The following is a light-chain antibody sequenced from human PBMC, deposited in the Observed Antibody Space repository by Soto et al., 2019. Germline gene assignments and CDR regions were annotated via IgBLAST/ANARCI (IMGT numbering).Light chain of an antibody. V-gene: IGKV1-33*01. Sequence: IQMTQSPSSLSASVGDRVTITCQASQDVRTYLNWYQQKPGQAPKLLIYDASNLETGVPSRFSGSGSGTDFTFTISSLQPEDIGTYYCQQYDNRLTFGGGTKVDIK. J-gene: IGKJ4*01. CDR3: QQYDNRLT. CDR1: QDVRTY. CDR2: DAS.